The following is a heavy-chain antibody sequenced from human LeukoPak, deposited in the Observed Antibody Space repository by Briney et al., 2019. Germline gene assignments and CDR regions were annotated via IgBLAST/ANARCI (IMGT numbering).Heavy chain of an antibody. D-gene: IGHD6-13*01. CDR3: ARDSGSSWPIDY. CDR2: ISSSGSTI. J-gene: IGHJ4*02. CDR1: GXTFSNYE. Sequence: GGSLRLSCEASGXTFSNYEVNWVRQAPGKGLEWVSYISSSGSTIYYSDSVKGRFTISRDNAKNSLYLQMNSLRAEDTAVYYCARDSGSSWPIDYWGQGTLVTVSS. V-gene: IGHV3-48*03.